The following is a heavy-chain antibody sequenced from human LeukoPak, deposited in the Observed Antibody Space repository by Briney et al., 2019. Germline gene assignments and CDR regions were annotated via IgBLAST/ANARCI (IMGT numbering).Heavy chain of an antibody. CDR2: IYSSGST. CDR1: GGSISSYY. CDR3: ARSKAYYDSSGYANDC. V-gene: IGHV4-4*07. Sequence: PSETLSLTCTVSGGSISSYYWSWLRQPSGKGLQWIGRIYSSGSTNYDPSLKSRVTMSVDTSKKQFSLKLSSVTAADTAVYYCARSKAYYDSSGYANDCWGQGTLVTVSS. D-gene: IGHD3-22*01. J-gene: IGHJ4*02.